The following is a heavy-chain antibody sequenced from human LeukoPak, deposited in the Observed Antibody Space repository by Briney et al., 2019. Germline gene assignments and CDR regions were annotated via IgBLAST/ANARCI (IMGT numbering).Heavy chain of an antibody. Sequence: ASVKVSCKASGGAFSSYTISWVRQAPGQGLEWMGRIIPILGIANYAQKFQGRVTITADKSTSTAYMELSSLRSEDTAVYYCARGVPYSSSWYDGYWGQGTLVTVSS. D-gene: IGHD6-13*01. J-gene: IGHJ4*02. CDR2: IIPILGIA. CDR1: GGAFSSYT. V-gene: IGHV1-69*02. CDR3: ARGVPYSSSWYDGY.